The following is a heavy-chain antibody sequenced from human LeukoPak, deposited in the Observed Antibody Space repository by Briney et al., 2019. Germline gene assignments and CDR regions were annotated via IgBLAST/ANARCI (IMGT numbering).Heavy chain of an antibody. CDR2: ISGYGETT. V-gene: IGHV3-64*01. J-gene: IGHJ6*02. CDR1: GFTFSSYA. Sequence: GGSLRLSCAVSGFTFSSYAMHWVRQAPGKGLEYVSAISGYGETTYYANSVKGRFTISRDNSKNTLYLQMNSLKTEDTAVYYCTTALTKTVGGLDVWGQGTTVTVSS. CDR3: TTALTKTVGGLDV. D-gene: IGHD4-11*01.